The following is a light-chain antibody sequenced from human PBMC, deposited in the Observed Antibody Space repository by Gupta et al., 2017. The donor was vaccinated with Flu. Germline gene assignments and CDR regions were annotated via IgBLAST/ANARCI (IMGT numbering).Light chain of an antibody. Sequence: DIPMTQSPSFLSASVGDRVTITCRASQSINSYVIWYQQAPGKAPKFLIYSASTLQSGVSSRFSGSGSGTDFTLTISSLQPEDFATYYCQQCYSNPITFGGGTRLEIK. CDR2: SAS. J-gene: IGKJ4*01. CDR1: QSINSY. CDR3: QQCYSNPIT. V-gene: IGKV1-39*01.